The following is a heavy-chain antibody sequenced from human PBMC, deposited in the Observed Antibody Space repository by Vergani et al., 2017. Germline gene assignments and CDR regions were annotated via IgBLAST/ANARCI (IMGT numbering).Heavy chain of an antibody. CDR3: AREKGTGDRDY. CDR2: ISPYNGHT. CDR1: GYTFSSYG. Sequence: QVQLVQSGAEVKKPGASVKVSCKASGYTFSSYGISWVRQAPGQGLEWMGWISPYNGHTEYAQRLQGRVTMTTDTSTSAAYMELRSLRSDDTAVYSCAREKGTGDRDYWGQGTLVTVSS. D-gene: IGHD7-27*01. V-gene: IGHV1-18*01. J-gene: IGHJ4*02.